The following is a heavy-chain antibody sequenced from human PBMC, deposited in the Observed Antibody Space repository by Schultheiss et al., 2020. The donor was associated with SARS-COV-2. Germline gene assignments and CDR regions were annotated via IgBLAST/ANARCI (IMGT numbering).Heavy chain of an antibody. Sequence: SETLSLTCTVSGGSISSYYWSWIRQPPGKGLEWIGYIYYSGSTNYNPPLKSRITISVDTDKNQFSLRLSSVTAADTAVYYCSRSSYSSCYNTLCVFFDPWGQGTLVTVSS. CDR3: SRSSYSSCYNTLCVFFDP. J-gene: IGHJ5*02. D-gene: IGHD6-19*01. CDR2: IYYSGST. CDR1: GGSISSYY. V-gene: IGHV4-59*01.